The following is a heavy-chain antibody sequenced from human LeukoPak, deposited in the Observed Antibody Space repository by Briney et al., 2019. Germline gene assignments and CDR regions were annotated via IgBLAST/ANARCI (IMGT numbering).Heavy chain of an antibody. V-gene: IGHV3-33*01. CDR2: IWYDGSNE. J-gene: IGHJ6*02. CDR1: GFSFNDFG. Sequence: GRSLRLSCAASGFSFNDFGTHWVRQAPREGLEWVAVIWYDGSNEYNADSVKGRFTISRDNSRNTLYLQMNSLRAEDTAVYYCARARTKFYYGSGGDYGMDVWGQGTTVTVSS. D-gene: IGHD3-10*01. CDR3: ARARTKFYYGSGGDYGMDV.